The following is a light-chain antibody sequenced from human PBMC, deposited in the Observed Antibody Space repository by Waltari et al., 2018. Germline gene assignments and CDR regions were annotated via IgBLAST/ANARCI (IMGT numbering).Light chain of an antibody. J-gene: IGKJ4*01. CDR2: AAS. Sequence: DIQSPSLHAHCLHLQGDRDTITCRASPSIRSKFDWSQQKAGKAPKDLTYAASDLQSGAPSRFGGSGSGTDFILSIRILQPKDVATCCCQQYKKRPNGAFGGGTKVEIK. V-gene: IGKV1-27*01. CDR3: QQYKKRPNGA. CDR1: PSIRSK.